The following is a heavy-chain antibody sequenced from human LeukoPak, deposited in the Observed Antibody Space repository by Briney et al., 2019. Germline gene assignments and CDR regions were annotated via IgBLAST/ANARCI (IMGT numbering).Heavy chain of an antibody. J-gene: IGHJ5*02. CDR3: ARRLCSSLTCNIGPSGNWLDP. V-gene: IGHV4-59*08. D-gene: IGHD2-2*02. CDR2: IYYDGST. Sequence: PSGTLSLTCTVSGGSMSNYWWNWIRQPPGKGLEWIGYIYYDGSTYYNPALNSRVTISIDTSKNQFSLKLNSVTAADTAVYYCARRLCSSLTCNIGPSGNWLDPWGQGTLVTVSS. CDR1: GGSMSNYW.